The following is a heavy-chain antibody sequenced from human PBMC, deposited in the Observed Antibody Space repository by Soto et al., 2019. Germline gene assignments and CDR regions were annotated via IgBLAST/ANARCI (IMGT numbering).Heavy chain of an antibody. D-gene: IGHD1-1*01. Sequence: LRLSCVASGFSFSSYDMTWVRQAPGKGLEWVSTISATGHTTYYADSVEGRFTISRDNSRNTMRLQMDSLRADDTAIYYCAKDKMSTITHDAFDVWGQGTLVTVSS. V-gene: IGHV3-23*01. J-gene: IGHJ3*01. CDR3: AKDKMSTITHDAFDV. CDR1: GFSFSSYD. CDR2: ISATGHTT.